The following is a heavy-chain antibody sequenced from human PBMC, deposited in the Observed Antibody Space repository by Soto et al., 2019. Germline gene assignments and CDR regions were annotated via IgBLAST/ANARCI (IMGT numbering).Heavy chain of an antibody. CDR3: GWGDGGYFDH. CDR1: GYIFTNYG. Sequence: QVQLVQSGVEVKKPGASVKVSCKAMGYIFTNYGLSWVRQAPGEGPEWLGWISAYNGHTKYAPKVQDRVTLTTDTSATTAYLEWRTLGPDGGAGYYCGWGDGGYFDHWGQGTLVLVSS. J-gene: IGHJ4*02. D-gene: IGHD3-16*01. CDR2: ISAYNGHT. V-gene: IGHV1-18*01.